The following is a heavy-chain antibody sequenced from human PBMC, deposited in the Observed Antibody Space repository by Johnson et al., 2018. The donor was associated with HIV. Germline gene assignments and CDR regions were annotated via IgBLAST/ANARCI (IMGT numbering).Heavy chain of an antibody. CDR1: GFTFSSYG. D-gene: IGHD6-6*01. CDR2: ISYDGSNK. V-gene: IGHV3-30*19. J-gene: IGHJ3*01. CDR3: ARVQIAARWSNAFDF. Sequence: QVQLVESGGGVVQPGGSLRLSCAASGFTFSSYGMHWVRQAPGKGPEWVAVISYDGSNKYYADSVNGRFTIYRDNSKNTLYLQMNSLRAEDTALYYCARVQIAARWSNAFDFWGQGTMVTVSS.